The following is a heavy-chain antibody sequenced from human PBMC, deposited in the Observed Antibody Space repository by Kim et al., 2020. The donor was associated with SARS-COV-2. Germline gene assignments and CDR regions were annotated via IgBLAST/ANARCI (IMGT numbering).Heavy chain of an antibody. Sequence: SETLSLTCTVSGGSISSGDYYWSWIRQPPGKGLEWIGYIYYSGSTYYNPSLKSRLTISLDTSKNQFSLKLSSVTATDTAVYYCARIYSDYDGNFDYWGQGALVTVSS. CDR1: GGSISSGDYY. CDR3: ARIYSDYDGNFDY. CDR2: IYYSGST. J-gene: IGHJ4*02. V-gene: IGHV4-30-4*01. D-gene: IGHD5-12*01.